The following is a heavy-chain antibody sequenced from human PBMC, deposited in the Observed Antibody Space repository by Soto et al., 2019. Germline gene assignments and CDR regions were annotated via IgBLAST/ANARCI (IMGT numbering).Heavy chain of an antibody. D-gene: IGHD2-21*01. V-gene: IGHV3-30*04. CDR3: ARDDADHIDY. CDR2: ILSDGKKK. Sequence: PGGSLRLSCAASGISFKKYTMHWVRQAPGKGLEWVAGILSDGKKKYYADSVQGRFTISRDNSKNTLYVQMNSLRPDDTALYYCARDDADHIDYWGQGTLVTVSS. CDR1: GISFKKYT. J-gene: IGHJ4*02.